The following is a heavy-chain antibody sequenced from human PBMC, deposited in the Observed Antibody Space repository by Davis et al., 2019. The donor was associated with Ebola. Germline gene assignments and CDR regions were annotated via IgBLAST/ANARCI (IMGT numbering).Heavy chain of an antibody. V-gene: IGHV4-61*01. D-gene: IGHD3/OR15-3a*01. J-gene: IGHJ6*02. Sequence: SETLSLTCTVSGGSVSSGSYYWSWIRQPPGKGLEWIGYIYYSGSTNYNPSLKSRVTISVDTSKNQFSLKLSSVTAADTAVYYCARARPWAGYGMDVWGQGTTVTVSS. CDR1: GGSVSSGSYY. CDR2: IYYSGST. CDR3: ARARPWAGYGMDV.